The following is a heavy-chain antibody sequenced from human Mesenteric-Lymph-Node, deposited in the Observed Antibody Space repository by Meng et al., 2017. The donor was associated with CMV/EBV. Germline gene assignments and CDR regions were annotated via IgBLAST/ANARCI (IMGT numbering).Heavy chain of an antibody. CDR3: ARGGRFCGGDCYDY. CDR2: ISPYNGKT. D-gene: IGHD2-21*01. Sequence: ASVKVSCKTSGYTFSTYGISWVRQAPGQGLEWLGWISPYNGKTKYAQNFQGRVTMTTDTSTTTAYMELRSLRSDDTAVYYCARGGRFCGGDCYDYWGQGMLVTVSS. CDR1: GYTFSTYG. J-gene: IGHJ4*02. V-gene: IGHV1-18*01.